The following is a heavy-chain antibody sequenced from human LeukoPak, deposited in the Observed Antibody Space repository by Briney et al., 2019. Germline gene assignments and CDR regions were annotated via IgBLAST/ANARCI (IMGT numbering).Heavy chain of an antibody. CDR2: IYYSGST. Sequence: SETLSLTCTVSGGSISSYYWSWIRQPPGKGLEWIGYIYYSGSTNYNPSLKSRVTISVDTSKNQFSLKLSSVTAADAAVYYCARDYGGNSVLDPWGRGTLVTVSS. CDR3: ARDYGGNSVLDP. J-gene: IGHJ5*02. CDR1: GGSISSYY. V-gene: IGHV4-59*01. D-gene: IGHD4-17*01.